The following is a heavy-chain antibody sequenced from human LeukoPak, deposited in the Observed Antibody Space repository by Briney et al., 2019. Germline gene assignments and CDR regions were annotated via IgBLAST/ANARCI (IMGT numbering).Heavy chain of an antibody. D-gene: IGHD1-1*01. CDR2: ISSSSSYI. Sequence: PGGSLRLSCAASGFTFNTYNMNWVRQAPGKGLEWVSSISSSSSYIYYADSVKGRFTISRDNSKNTLYLQMNSLRAEDTAVYYCAKGLERRSGSAFDIWGQGTMVTVSS. CDR1: GFTFNTYN. J-gene: IGHJ3*02. V-gene: IGHV3-21*04. CDR3: AKGLERRSGSAFDI.